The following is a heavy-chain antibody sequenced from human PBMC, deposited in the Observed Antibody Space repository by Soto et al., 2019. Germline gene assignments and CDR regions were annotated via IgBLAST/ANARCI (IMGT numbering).Heavy chain of an antibody. J-gene: IGHJ6*03. V-gene: IGHV3-9*01. CDR1: GFTFDDYA. D-gene: IGHD2-21*01. CDR3: AKAPCGGRSCPYYYMDV. Sequence: GGSLRLSCAASGFTFDDYAMHWVRQAPGKGLEWVSGISWNSGSIGYADSVKGRFTISRDNAKNSLYLQMNSLRAEDTALYYCAKAPCGGRSCPYYYMDVWGKGTTVTVSS. CDR2: ISWNSGSI.